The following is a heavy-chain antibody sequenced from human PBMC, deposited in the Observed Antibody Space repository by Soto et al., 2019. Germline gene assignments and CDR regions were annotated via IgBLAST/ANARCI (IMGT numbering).Heavy chain of an antibody. Sequence: GGSLRLSCVASGFAFSNYSMNWVRQAPGKGLEWVSYIRSSGSPTYYAGSVKGRFTISRDNAKNTLYLQMNSLRAEDTAVYYCAREYCSGGSCLGDAFDIWGQGTMVTVSS. CDR1: GFAFSNYS. V-gene: IGHV3-48*04. J-gene: IGHJ3*02. CDR2: IRSSGSPT. D-gene: IGHD2-15*01. CDR3: AREYCSGGSCLGDAFDI.